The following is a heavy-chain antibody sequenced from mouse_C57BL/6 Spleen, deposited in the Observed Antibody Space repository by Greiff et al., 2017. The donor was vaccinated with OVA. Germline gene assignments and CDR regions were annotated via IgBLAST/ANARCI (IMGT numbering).Heavy chain of an antibody. Sequence: EVMLVESGGGLVKPGGSLKLSCAASGFTFSDYGMHWVRQAPEKGLEWVAYISSGSSTIYYADTVKGRFTISRDNAKNTLFLQMTSLRSEDTAMYYCARNYGSPYYYAMDYWGQGTSVTVSS. CDR3: ARNYGSPYYYAMDY. V-gene: IGHV5-17*01. D-gene: IGHD1-1*01. J-gene: IGHJ4*01. CDR2: ISSGSSTI. CDR1: GFTFSDYG.